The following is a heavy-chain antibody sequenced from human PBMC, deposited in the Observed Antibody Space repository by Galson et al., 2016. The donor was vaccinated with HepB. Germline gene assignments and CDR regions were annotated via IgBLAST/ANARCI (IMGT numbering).Heavy chain of an antibody. J-gene: IGHJ6*02. CDR2: LYAGGET. CDR3: ARDPSLRNGMNV. CDR1: GFTLINYA. Sequence: SLRLSCAASGFTLINYAMHWVRQAPGKGLEWVSVLYAGGETYYADSLRGRFTISRDNSKNTLYLQMNSLRVEDTAVYYCARDPSLRNGMNVWGQGTTVTVSS. V-gene: IGHV3-66*01.